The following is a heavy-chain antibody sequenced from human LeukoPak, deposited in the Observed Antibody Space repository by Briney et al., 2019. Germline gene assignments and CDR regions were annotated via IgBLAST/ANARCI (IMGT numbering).Heavy chain of an antibody. CDR1: SGSISCSSYY. Sequence: PSETLSLTCTVSSGSISCSSYYWGWIRQPPGKGLEWIGSIYYSGNTYYNPSLKSRVTISVDTSKNQFSLKLSSVTAADTAVYYCAREAEIQGLTIFGVVIWPHFDYWGQGTLVTVSS. V-gene: IGHV4-39*07. CDR3: AREAEIQGLTIFGVVIWPHFDY. D-gene: IGHD3-3*01. CDR2: IYYSGNT. J-gene: IGHJ4*02.